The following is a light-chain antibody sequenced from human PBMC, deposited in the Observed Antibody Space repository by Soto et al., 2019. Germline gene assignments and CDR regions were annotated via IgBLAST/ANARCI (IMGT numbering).Light chain of an antibody. CDR3: QHYNSYSEA. V-gene: IGKV1-5*03. J-gene: IGKJ1*01. Sequence: DIQMTQSPYALSASVGARATITFRASQSISSWLAWYQQKPGKAPKLLIYKASTLKSGVPSRFSGSGSGTEFTLTISSLQPDDFATYYCQHYNSYSEAFGQGTKVDIK. CDR1: QSISSW. CDR2: KAS.